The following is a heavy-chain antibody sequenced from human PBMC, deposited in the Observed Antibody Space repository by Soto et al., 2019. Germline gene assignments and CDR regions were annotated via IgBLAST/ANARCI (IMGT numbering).Heavy chain of an antibody. CDR3: ARDIMVRGVITYSDY. J-gene: IGHJ4*02. D-gene: IGHD3-10*01. V-gene: IGHV3-48*01. CDR2: ISSDSNTI. Sequence: EVQLVESGGGLVQPGGSLRLSCAASGFTFSSYSMNWVRQAPGKGLEWVSYISSDSNTIYYADSVGGRFTISRDNAKNSLYLQMNSLRAEDTAVYYCARDIMVRGVITYSDYWGQGTLVTVSS. CDR1: GFTFSSYS.